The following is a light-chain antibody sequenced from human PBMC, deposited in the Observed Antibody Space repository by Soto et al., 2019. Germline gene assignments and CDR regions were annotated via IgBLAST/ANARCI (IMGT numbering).Light chain of an antibody. CDR3: NSYTGSSTYV. V-gene: IGLV2-18*02. J-gene: IGLJ1*01. Sequence: QSALTQPPSVSGSPGQSVAISCTGTSSDVCSYNRVSWYQQPPGAAPKLMIYEVSNRPSGVPDRFSGSKSGNTASLTISGLQAEDEADYYCNSYTGSSTYVFGTGTKLTVL. CDR2: EVS. CDR1: SSDVCSYNR.